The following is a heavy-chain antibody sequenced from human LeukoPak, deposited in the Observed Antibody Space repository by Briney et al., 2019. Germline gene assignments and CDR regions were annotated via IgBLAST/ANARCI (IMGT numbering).Heavy chain of an antibody. V-gene: IGHV3-7*03. J-gene: IGHJ4*02. D-gene: IGHD5-18*01. CDR2: IKQDGSEK. Sequence: GGSLRLSCAASGFTFSNYWMSWVRQAPGKGLEWVANIKQDGSEKYYVDSVKGRFTISRDNAKNSLNLQMNSLRAEDTAVYYCAKDWSRGYSYGLIFDYWGQGTLVTVSS. CDR3: AKDWSRGYSYGLIFDY. CDR1: GFTFSNYW.